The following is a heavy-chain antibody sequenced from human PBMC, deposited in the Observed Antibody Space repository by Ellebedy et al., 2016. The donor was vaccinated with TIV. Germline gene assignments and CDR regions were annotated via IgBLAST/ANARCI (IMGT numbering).Heavy chain of an antibody. CDR1: GFTFRSYS. D-gene: IGHD5-24*01. Sequence: PGGSLRLSCAASGFTFRSYSMNWVRQAPGKGLEWVSYISSSSSTIYYADSVKARFTISRDNAKNSLYLQMNSLRAEDTAVYYCAGRDYYFDYWGQGTLVTVSS. CDR3: AGRDYYFDY. J-gene: IGHJ4*02. V-gene: IGHV3-48*04. CDR2: ISSSSSTI.